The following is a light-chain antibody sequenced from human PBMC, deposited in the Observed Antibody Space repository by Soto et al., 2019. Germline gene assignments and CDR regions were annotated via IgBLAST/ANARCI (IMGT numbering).Light chain of an antibody. CDR1: QSVSDY. J-gene: IGKJ1*01. CDR2: DAS. CDR3: QQRYNWPPWT. V-gene: IGKV3-11*01. Sequence: EIVLTQSPATLSLSPGERATLSCRASQSVSDYLAWYQQKPGQAPRLLIYDASTRATGIPAGFSGSGSGTDFTLTISSLEPEDFAVYSCQQRYNWPPWTFGQGTKVDIK.